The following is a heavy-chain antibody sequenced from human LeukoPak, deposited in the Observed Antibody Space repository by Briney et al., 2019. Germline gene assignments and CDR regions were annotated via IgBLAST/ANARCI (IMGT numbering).Heavy chain of an antibody. D-gene: IGHD6-19*01. CDR2: IYYSGST. V-gene: IGHV4-39*01. J-gene: IGHJ5*02. CDR1: GGSISSSSYY. CDR3: ARPLHSSGWKYNWFGP. Sequence: SETLSLTCTVSGGSISSSSYYWGWIRQPPGKGLEWIVSIYYSGSTYYNPTLESRVTISVDTSKNQFSLKLSSVTAADTAVYYCARPLHSSGWKYNWFGPWGQGTLVTVSS.